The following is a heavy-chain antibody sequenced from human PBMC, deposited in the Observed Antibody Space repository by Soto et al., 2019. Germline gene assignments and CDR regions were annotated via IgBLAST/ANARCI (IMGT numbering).Heavy chain of an antibody. CDR3: ARGAAALTLGSHYMDV. V-gene: IGHV3-33*01. CDR2: IWYGGNNK. CDR1: GFTFSSHG. Sequence: GGSLRLSCAASGFTFSSHGMHWVRQAAGKGLEWVAVIWYGGNNKNYTDSVKGRFTISGDNSKNTLYLQMNSLRVEDTAVYYCARGAAALTLGSHYMDVWGKGTTVTVSS. J-gene: IGHJ6*03. D-gene: IGHD6-13*01.